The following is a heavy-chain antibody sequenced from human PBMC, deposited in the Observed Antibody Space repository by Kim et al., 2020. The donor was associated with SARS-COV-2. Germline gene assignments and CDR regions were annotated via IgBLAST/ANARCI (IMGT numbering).Heavy chain of an antibody. J-gene: IGHJ5*02. D-gene: IGHD2-2*01. CDR1: GGSISSGGYY. Sequence: SETLSLTCTVSGGSISSGGYYWSWIRQHPGKGLEWIGYIYYSGSTYYNPSLKSRVTISVDTSKNQFSLKLSSVTAADTAVYYCARTKRYCSSTSCHVDWFDPWGQGTLVTVSS. CDR3: ARTKRYCSSTSCHVDWFDP. CDR2: IYYSGST. V-gene: IGHV4-31*03.